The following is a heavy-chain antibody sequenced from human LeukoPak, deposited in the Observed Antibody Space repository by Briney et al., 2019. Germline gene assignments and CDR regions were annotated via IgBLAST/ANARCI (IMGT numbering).Heavy chain of an antibody. CDR1: NGSISSYY. CDR3: ARGDRAVAGAWGWFDP. CDR2: IHASGST. V-gene: IGHV4-4*07. Sequence: SETLSLTCTVSNGSISSYYWSWIRQPAGKGLEWIGRIHASGSTNYNPSLKSRVTMSVDTPKNQFSLKLNSVTAADTAIYFCARGDRAVAGAWGWFDPWGQGTLVTVSS. D-gene: IGHD6-19*01. J-gene: IGHJ5*02.